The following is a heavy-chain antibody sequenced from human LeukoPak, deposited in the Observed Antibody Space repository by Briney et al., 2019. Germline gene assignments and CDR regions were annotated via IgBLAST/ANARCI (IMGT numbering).Heavy chain of an antibody. CDR2: ISWNGANT. V-gene: IGHV3-20*04. J-gene: IGHJ4*02. Sequence: PGGSLRLSCVASGFTFDDFGLSWVRQVPGRGLEWVARISWNGANTGYADSVKGRFTISRYNAENSLFLQMNSLTADDTALYYCARDHCSSTTCYFEDWGQGTLVTVSS. D-gene: IGHD2-2*01. CDR1: GFTFDDFG. CDR3: ARDHCSSTTCYFED.